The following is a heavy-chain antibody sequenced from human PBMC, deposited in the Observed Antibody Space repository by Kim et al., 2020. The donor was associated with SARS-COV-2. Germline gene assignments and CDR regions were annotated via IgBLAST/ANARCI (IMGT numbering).Heavy chain of an antibody. D-gene: IGHD5-18*01. Sequence: GGSLRLSCAASGFTFSSYAMSWVRQAPGKGLEWVSAISGSGGSTYYADSVKGRFTISRDNSKNTLYLQMNSLRAEDTAVYYCAKDLVQLWLPEIPGDYWGQGTLVTVSS. CDR1: GFTFSSYA. V-gene: IGHV3-23*01. J-gene: IGHJ4*02. CDR3: AKDLVQLWLPEIPGDY. CDR2: ISGSGGST.